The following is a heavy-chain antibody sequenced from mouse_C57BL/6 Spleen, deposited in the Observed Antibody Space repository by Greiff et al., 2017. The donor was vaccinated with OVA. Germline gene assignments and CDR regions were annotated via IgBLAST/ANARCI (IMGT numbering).Heavy chain of an antibody. CDR3: ATTVPYFDY. Sequence: DVLLVESGGGLVKPGGSLKLSCAASGFTFSSYAMSWVRQTPEKRLEWVATISDGGSYTYYPDNLKGRFTISRDNAKNNLYLQMSHLKSEDTAMYYCATTVPYFDYWGQGTTLTVSS. V-gene: IGHV5-4*01. CDR1: GFTFSSYA. D-gene: IGHD1-1*01. J-gene: IGHJ2*01. CDR2: ISDGGSYT.